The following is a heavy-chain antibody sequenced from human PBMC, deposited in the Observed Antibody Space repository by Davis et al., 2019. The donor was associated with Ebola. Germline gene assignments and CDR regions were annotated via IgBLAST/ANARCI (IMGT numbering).Heavy chain of an antibody. V-gene: IGHV1-18*01. CDR2: ISAYNGNT. CDR1: GYTFTSYG. CDR3: ARSPGDCSGGSCSYYYYYGMDV. D-gene: IGHD2-15*01. J-gene: IGHJ6*02. Sequence: AASVKVSCKASGYTFTSYGISWVRQAPGQGLEWMGWISAYNGNTNYAQKLQGRVTMTRDTSTSTVYMELSSLRSEDTAVYYCARSPGDCSGGSCSYYYYYGMDVWGQGTTVTVSS.